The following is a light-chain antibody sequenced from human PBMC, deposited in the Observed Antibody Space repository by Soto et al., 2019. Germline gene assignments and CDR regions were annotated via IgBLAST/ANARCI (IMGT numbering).Light chain of an antibody. Sequence: QSVLTQPASVSGSPGQSITISCTGTSSNVGSYDLVSWYQQLPDRAPKLLISEVSIRPSGVSGRFTGSKSGNTASLTISGLLAEDGGDYFCASYTSRATYVFGTGTKLTVL. CDR1: SSNVGSYDL. J-gene: IGLJ1*01. V-gene: IGLV2-14*02. CDR2: EVS. CDR3: ASYTSRATYV.